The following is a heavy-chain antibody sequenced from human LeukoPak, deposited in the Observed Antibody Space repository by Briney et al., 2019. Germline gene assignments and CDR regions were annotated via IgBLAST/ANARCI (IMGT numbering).Heavy chain of an antibody. CDR2: ISSSGSTI. Sequence: GGSLRLSCAASGFTFSSYGMNWVRQAPGKGLEWVSYISSSGSTIYYADSVKGRSTISRDNAKNSLYLQMNSLRAEDTAVYYCARARLLWFGELLWYYGMDVWGKGTTVTVSS. V-gene: IGHV3-48*03. J-gene: IGHJ6*04. CDR3: ARARLLWFGELLWYYGMDV. CDR1: GFTFSSYG. D-gene: IGHD3-10*01.